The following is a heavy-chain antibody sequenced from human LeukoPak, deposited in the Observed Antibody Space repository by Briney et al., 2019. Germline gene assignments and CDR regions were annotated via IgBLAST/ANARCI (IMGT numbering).Heavy chain of an antibody. V-gene: IGHV1-18*01. J-gene: IGHJ4*02. CDR2: ITTDKGNT. CDR1: GYTFSSYA. CDR3: ARRSGTYSDFDY. D-gene: IGHD1-26*01. Sequence: ASVKVSCKASGYTFSSYAISWVRQAPGQGLEWMGWITTDKGNTNYAQKFQGRVTLTTDTSTSTAYMELRSPRPDDTAVYYCARRSGTYSDFDYWGQGTLVTVSS.